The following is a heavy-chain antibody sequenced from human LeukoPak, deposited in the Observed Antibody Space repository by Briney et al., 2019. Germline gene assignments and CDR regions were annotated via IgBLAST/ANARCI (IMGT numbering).Heavy chain of an antibody. CDR1: GYTFTGYH. V-gene: IGHV1-2*02. D-gene: IGHD3-9*01. CDR3: ARWSPDILTGYYLDY. Sequence: GASVKVSCKASGYTFTGYHMHWVRQAPGQGLECMGWINPNSGGTNYAQKFQGRVTMTRVTSISTAYMELSRLRSDDTAVYYCARWSPDILTGYYLDYWGQGTLVTVST. J-gene: IGHJ4*02. CDR2: INPNSGGT.